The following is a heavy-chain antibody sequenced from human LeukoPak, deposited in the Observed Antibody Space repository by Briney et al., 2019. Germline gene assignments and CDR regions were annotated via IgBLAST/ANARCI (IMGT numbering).Heavy chain of an antibody. Sequence: GASVKVSCKASGYTFTSYAMNWVRQAPGQGLEWMGWINTNTGNPTYAQGFTGRFVFSLDTSVSTAYLQISSLKAEDTAVYYCARGTYCGGDCYYFDYWGQGTLVTVSS. CDR2: INTNTGNP. D-gene: IGHD2-21*02. V-gene: IGHV7-4-1*02. CDR1: GYTFTSYA. J-gene: IGHJ4*02. CDR3: ARGTYCGGDCYYFDY.